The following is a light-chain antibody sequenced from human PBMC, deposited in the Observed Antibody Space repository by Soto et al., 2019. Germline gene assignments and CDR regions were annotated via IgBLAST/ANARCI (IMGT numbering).Light chain of an antibody. J-gene: IGLJ2*01. CDR2: DVS. Sequence: QSALTQPASVSGSPGQSITISCTGTSSDVGGYNFVSWYQHHPGKAPKLMIYDVSNRPSGISNRFSGSKSGNTASLTISGLQAEDEADYYCSSYTGSSTYVIFGGGTQLTVL. CDR3: SSYTGSSTYVI. V-gene: IGLV2-14*03. CDR1: SSDVGGYNF.